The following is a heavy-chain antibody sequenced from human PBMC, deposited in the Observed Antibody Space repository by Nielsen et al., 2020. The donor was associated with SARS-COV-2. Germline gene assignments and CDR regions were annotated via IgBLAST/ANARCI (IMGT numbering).Heavy chain of an antibody. J-gene: IGHJ6*02. Sequence: WIRQPPGKGLEWIGEIYHRGSTNYNPSLKSRVTISVDTSKNQFSLKLSSVTAADTAVYYCARTYYDILTPWYYYYGMDVWGQGTTVTVSS. V-gene: IGHV4-34*13. CDR2: IYHRGST. CDR3: ARTYYDILTPWYYYYGMDV. D-gene: IGHD3-9*01.